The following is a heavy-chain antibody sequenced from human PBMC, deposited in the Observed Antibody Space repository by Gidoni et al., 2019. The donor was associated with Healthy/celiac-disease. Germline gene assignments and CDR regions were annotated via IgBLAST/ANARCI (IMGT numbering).Heavy chain of an antibody. Sequence: EVQLVESGGGLVQPGGSLRLSCAASGFTFRSYDMHWVRQATGKGLEWVSAIGTAGDTYYPGSVKGRFTISRENAKNSLYLQMNSLRAGDTAVYYCARGGVYCTNGVCFYYGMDVWGQGTTVTVSS. CDR2: IGTAGDT. CDR3: ARGGVYCTNGVCFYYGMDV. J-gene: IGHJ6*02. V-gene: IGHV3-13*04. D-gene: IGHD2-8*01. CDR1: GFTFRSYD.